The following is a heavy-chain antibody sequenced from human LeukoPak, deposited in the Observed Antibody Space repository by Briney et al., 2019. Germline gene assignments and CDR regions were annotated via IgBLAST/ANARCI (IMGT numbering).Heavy chain of an antibody. V-gene: IGHV4-34*01. D-gene: IGHD3-9*01. CDR2: INRSGST. CDR1: GGSFSGYY. CDR3: ARGVGNILTGYSLDY. Sequence: SETLSLTCAVCGGSFSGYYWSWIRQPPGKGLEWIGEINRSGSTNYNPSPKSRVTISVDTSKNQFSLKLSSVTAADTAVYYCARGVGNILTGYSLDYWGQGTLVTVSS. J-gene: IGHJ4*02.